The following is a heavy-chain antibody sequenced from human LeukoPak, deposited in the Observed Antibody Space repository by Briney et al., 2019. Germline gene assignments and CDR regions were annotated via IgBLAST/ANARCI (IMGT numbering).Heavy chain of an antibody. J-gene: IGHJ2*01. CDR1: GFTFSDYY. Sequence: KPGGSLRLSCAASGFTFSDYYMSWVRQPPGKGLEWIGYIYYSGSTTYNPSLKSRVTISVDTSKNQFSLKLNAVTAADTAVYYCARRTYFDLWGRGTLVTVSS. CDR3: ARRTYFDL. CDR2: IYYSGST. V-gene: IGHV4-59*08.